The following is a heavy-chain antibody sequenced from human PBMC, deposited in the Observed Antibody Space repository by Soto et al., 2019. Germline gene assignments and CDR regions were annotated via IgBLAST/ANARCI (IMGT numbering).Heavy chain of an antibody. V-gene: IGHV4-30-2*01. D-gene: IGHD2-8*01. Sequence: QVQLQESASRVVRPSQTLSVTCSVSGGSVSSGGYSWSWIRQPPGKGLEWIGFISHSGSPEYNPSLKSRVTISVDKSKNQISLELYSVTSADTAVYSCTRGVLALGPGTLVTVSS. J-gene: IGHJ5*02. CDR1: GGSVSSGGYS. CDR2: ISHSGSP. CDR3: TRGVLA.